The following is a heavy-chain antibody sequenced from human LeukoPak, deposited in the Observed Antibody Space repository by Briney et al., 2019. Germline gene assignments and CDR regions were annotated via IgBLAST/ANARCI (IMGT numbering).Heavy chain of an antibody. J-gene: IGHJ4*02. CDR3: ARVLEYSYGYIRY. V-gene: IGHV1-2*02. Sequence: GASVKVSCKASGYTFTGYYIHWVRQAPGQGLEWMGWINPNSGGTNYVQKFQGRVTMTRDTSISTAYMELSRLRSDDTAVYYCARVLEYSYGYIRYWGQGTLVTVSS. CDR2: INPNSGGT. D-gene: IGHD5-18*01. CDR1: GYTFTGYY.